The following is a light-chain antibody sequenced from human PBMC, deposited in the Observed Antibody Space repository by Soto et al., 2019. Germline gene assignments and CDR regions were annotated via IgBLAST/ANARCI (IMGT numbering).Light chain of an antibody. CDR1: SSNIGADYD. CDR2: GNT. V-gene: IGLV1-40*01. Sequence: QSVLTQPPSVSGAPGQRVTISCTGSSSNIGADYDVHWYQQLPGTAPKLLIYGNTNRPSGVPDRFSGSKSGTSASLAITGLQAEDEADYYCQSYDSSLSGYYVFGTGTKLTVL. CDR3: QSYDSSLSGYYV. J-gene: IGLJ1*01.